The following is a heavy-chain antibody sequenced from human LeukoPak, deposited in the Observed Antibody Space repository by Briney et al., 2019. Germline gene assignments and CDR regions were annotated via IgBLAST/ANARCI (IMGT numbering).Heavy chain of an antibody. J-gene: IGHJ6*03. CDR2: IIPIFGTA. Sequence: GASVTVSCTASGGTFSSYAISWVRQAPGQGLEWMGGIIPIFGTANYAQKLQGRVTMTTDTSTSTAYMELRSLRSDDTAVYYCARLAGGYGGGKGYYYYYMDVWGKGTTVTISS. CDR3: ARLAGGYGGGKGYYYYYMDV. D-gene: IGHD5-12*01. V-gene: IGHV1-69*05. CDR1: GGTFSSYA.